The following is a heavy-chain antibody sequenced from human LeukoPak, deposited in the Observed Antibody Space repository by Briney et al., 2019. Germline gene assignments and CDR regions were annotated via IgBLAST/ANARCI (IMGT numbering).Heavy chain of an antibody. CDR1: AVSISSGSYY. CDR3: ARATVTTALLDY. V-gene: IGHV4-61*02. J-gene: IGHJ4*02. CDR2: IYTSGST. Sequence: SETLSLTCTVSAVSISSGSYYWSWIRQPAGKGLEWIARIYTSGSTNYNPSLKSRVTISVDTSKNQFSLKLSSVTAADTAVYYCARATVTTALLDYWGQGTLVTVSS. D-gene: IGHD4-17*01.